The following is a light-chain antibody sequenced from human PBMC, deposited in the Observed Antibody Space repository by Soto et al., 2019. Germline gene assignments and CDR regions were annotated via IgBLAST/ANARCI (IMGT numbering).Light chain of an antibody. Sequence: QSALTQPASVSGSPGQSITISCTGTSGDVGGYNYVSWYQQQTGKAPKLMIYEVSNRPSGVSNRFSGSKSGNTASLTISGLQAEDEADYYCISYTDSSTLVFGGGTKLTVL. CDR3: ISYTDSSTLV. CDR2: EVS. CDR1: SGDVGGYNY. J-gene: IGLJ3*02. V-gene: IGLV2-14*01.